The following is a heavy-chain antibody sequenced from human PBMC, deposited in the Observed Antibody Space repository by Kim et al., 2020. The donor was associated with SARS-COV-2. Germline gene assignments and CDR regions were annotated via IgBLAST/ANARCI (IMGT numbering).Heavy chain of an antibody. D-gene: IGHD5-18*01. CDR3: AKDEVGQPAADTAMVTEP. V-gene: IGHV3-30*18. Sequence: GGSLRLSCAASGFTFSSYGMHWVRQAPGKGLEWVAVISYDGSNKYYADSVKGRFTISRDNSKNTLYLQMNSLRAEDTAVYYCAKDEVGQPAADTAMVTEPWGQGTLVTVSS. CDR1: GFTFSSYG. CDR2: ISYDGSNK. J-gene: IGHJ5*02.